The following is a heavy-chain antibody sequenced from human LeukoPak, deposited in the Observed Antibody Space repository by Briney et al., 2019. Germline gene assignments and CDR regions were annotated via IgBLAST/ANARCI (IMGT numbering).Heavy chain of an antibody. J-gene: IGHJ4*02. V-gene: IGHV6-1*01. CDR1: GDSVSSNSAA. D-gene: IGHD6-6*01. CDR2: TYYRSKWYN. Sequence: SQTLSLTCAISGDSVSSNSAAWNWIRQSPSRGLEWLGRTYYRSKWYNDYAVSVKSRITINPDISKNQFSLQLNSVTPEDTAVYYCARGSIAARLVFYFDYWGQGTLVTVSS. CDR3: ARGSIAARLVFYFDY.